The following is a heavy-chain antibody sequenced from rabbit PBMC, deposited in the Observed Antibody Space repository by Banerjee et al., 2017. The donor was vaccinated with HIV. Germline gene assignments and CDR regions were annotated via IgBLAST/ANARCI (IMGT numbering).Heavy chain of an antibody. V-gene: IGHV1S45*01. J-gene: IGHJ4*01. D-gene: IGHD4-1*01. Sequence: QEQLEESGGGLVQPEGSLTLTCTASGFSFTNKYVMCWVRQAPGKGLEWIACIGAGSSGTTYYASWAKGRFTISKTSSTTVTLQMTSLTAADTATYFCARDLAGVIGWNFNLWGPGTLVTVS. CDR1: GFSFTNKYV. CDR3: ARDLAGVIGWNFNL. CDR2: IGAGSSGTT.